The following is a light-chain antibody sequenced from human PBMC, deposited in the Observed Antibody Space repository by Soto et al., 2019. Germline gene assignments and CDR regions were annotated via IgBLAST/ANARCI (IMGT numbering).Light chain of an antibody. CDR1: QSISSW. Sequence: DIQMTQSPSTLSASVGDRVTITCRASQSISSWLAWYQQKPGKAPKLLIYKASSLESGVPSRFSGSGSGTEFTLAIISLQPDDFATYYCQQYNSYSGTFGQGTKLEIK. J-gene: IGKJ1*01. V-gene: IGKV1-5*03. CDR2: KAS. CDR3: QQYNSYSGT.